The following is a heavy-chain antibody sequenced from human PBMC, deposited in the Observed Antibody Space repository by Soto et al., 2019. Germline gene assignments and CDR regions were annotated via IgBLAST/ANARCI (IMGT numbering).Heavy chain of an antibody. CDR3: TRLSEGAYYHYGMNV. Sequence: EEQVVESGGGLVQPGGSLKLSWAGSGFTFSDYAIHWVRQASGRGLEWVGRIKNKAHDYATASAASLRGRFTVSRDDSTNTAYLHRNSLETDDTAIYYCTRLSEGAYYHYGMNVWGQGTTVTVSS. D-gene: IGHD1-26*01. J-gene: IGHJ6*02. V-gene: IGHV3-73*01. CDR1: GFTFSDYA. CDR2: IKNKAHDYAT.